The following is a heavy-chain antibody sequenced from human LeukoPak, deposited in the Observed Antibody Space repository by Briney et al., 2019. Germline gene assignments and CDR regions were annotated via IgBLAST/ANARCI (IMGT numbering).Heavy chain of an antibody. V-gene: IGHV1-8*01. D-gene: IGHD4-11*01. CDR2: MNPNSGNT. CDR1: GYTFTSYD. Sequence: ASVKVSCKASGYTFTSYDINWVRQATGQGLEWMGWMNPNSGNTGYAQKFQGRVTMTRNTSISTAYMQLSSPRSEDTAVYYCAKEWEGYSNYGLGYFDHWGQGTLVTVSA. J-gene: IGHJ4*02. CDR3: AKEWEGYSNYGLGYFDH.